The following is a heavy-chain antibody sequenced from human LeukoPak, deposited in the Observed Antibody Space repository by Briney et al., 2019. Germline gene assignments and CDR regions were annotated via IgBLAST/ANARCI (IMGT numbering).Heavy chain of an antibody. J-gene: IGHJ4*02. CDR2: TYYTSKWFN. D-gene: IGHD2-2*01. V-gene: IGHV6-1*01. CDR1: GDSVSTNGAA. Sequence: PSQTLSLTCAISGDSVSTNGAAAWNWFSQSPSRGLEWLGTTYYTSKWFNVHAAPVKRRMARDADTSKKQFSLQLNSMTPEDTAVYYCARGTRNAFDYWGQGILVTVSS. CDR3: ARGTRNAFDY.